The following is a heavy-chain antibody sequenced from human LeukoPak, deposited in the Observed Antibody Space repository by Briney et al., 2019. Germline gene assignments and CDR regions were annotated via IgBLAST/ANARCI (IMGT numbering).Heavy chain of an antibody. Sequence: ASVKVSCKASGGTFSSYAISWVRQAPGQGLEWMGRIIPIFGIANYAQKFQGRVTITADKSTSTAYMELSSLRSEDTAVYYCARSLSGYYDSSGYYDYWGQGTLVTVSS. CDR2: IIPIFGIA. CDR3: ARSLSGYYDSSGYYDY. D-gene: IGHD3-22*01. CDR1: GGTFSSYA. V-gene: IGHV1-69*04. J-gene: IGHJ4*02.